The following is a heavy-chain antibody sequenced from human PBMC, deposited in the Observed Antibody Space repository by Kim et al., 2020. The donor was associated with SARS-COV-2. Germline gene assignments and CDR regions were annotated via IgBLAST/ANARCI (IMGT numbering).Heavy chain of an antibody. CDR3: AKAMWVYGDSYLGMDV. CDR2: ISGSGDST. Sequence: GGSLRLSCAASGFSLSTYAMSWVRQAPGKGLEWVSTISGSGDSTYYADSVKGRFTISRDNSKNTLYLQMNSLRAEDTAVYYCAKAMWVYGDSYLGMDVWGLGTTVTVSS. D-gene: IGHD4-17*01. V-gene: IGHV3-23*01. CDR1: GFSLSTYA. J-gene: IGHJ6*02.